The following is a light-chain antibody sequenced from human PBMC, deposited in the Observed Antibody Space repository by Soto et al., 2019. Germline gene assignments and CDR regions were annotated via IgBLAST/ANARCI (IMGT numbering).Light chain of an antibody. V-gene: IGKV3-15*01. CDR1: QTVSVN. CDR2: GAS. Sequence: EIVMTQSPATLSVSPGERATLSCRASQTVSVNLSWYQQKPGQAPSLLIYGASTRATGVPARFSGSGSGTEFTLTISSLQSEDFAVYYCQQYNDWPPFTFGPGTRVDIK. J-gene: IGKJ3*01. CDR3: QQYNDWPPFT.